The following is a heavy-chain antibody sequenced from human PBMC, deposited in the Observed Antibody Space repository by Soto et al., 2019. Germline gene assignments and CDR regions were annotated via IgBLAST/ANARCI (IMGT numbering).Heavy chain of an antibody. CDR1: GGSISSGGYY. CDR2: IYYSGST. J-gene: IGHJ4*02. CDR3: ARVSGYSYGNPYFDY. Sequence: SETLSLTCTVSGGSISSGGYYWSWIRQHPGKGLERIGYIYYSGSTYYNPSLKSRVTISVDTSKNQFSLKLSSVTAADTAVYYCARVSGYSYGNPYFDYWGQGTLVTVSS. V-gene: IGHV4-31*03. D-gene: IGHD5-18*01.